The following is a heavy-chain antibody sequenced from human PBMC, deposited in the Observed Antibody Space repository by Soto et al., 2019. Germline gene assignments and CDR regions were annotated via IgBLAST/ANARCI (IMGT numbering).Heavy chain of an antibody. CDR2: IYYSGST. D-gene: IGHD3-22*01. CDR1: GGSISSGDYY. J-gene: IGHJ5*02. Sequence: SETLSLTCTVSGGSISSGDYYWSWIRQPPGKGLEWIGYIYYSGSTYFNPSLKSRVTISVDTSKNQFSLKLRSVTAADTAVYYCASDLRDASGYYSRFDPWGQGTLVTVSS. CDR3: ASDLRDASGYYSRFDP. V-gene: IGHV4-30-4*01.